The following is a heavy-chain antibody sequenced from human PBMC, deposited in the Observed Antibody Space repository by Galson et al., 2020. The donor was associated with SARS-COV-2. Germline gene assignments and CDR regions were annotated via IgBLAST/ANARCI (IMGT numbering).Heavy chain of an antibody. CDR3: TRGYYGDSPFDY. V-gene: IGHV3-49*03. Sequence: GESLKISCTASGFTFGDYAMSWFRQAPGKGLEWVGFIRSKAYGGTTEYAASVKGRFTISRDDSKSIAYLQMNSLKTEDTAVYYCTRGYYGDSPFDYWGQGTLVTVSS. J-gene: IGHJ4*02. D-gene: IGHD4-17*01. CDR2: IRSKAYGGTT. CDR1: GFTFGDYA.